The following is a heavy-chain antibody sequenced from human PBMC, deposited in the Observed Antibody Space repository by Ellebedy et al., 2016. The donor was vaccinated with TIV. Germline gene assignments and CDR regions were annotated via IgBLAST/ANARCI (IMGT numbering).Heavy chain of an antibody. D-gene: IGHD6-13*01. Sequence: GESLKISCAASGFTFSSYGLHWVRQAPGKGLKWVAVISYDGSNKYYADSVKGRFTISRDNSKNTLYLQMNSLRADDTAVYYCAKRRVAAAILDYWGQGTLVTVSS. V-gene: IGHV3-30*18. CDR3: AKRRVAAAILDY. CDR2: ISYDGSNK. CDR1: GFTFSSYG. J-gene: IGHJ4*02.